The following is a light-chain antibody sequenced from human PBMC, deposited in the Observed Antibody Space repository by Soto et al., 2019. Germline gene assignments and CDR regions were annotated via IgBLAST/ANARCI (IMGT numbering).Light chain of an antibody. CDR3: QEYNDWRPIT. V-gene: IGKV3D-15*01. CDR2: DAS. Sequence: EIVLTQSPGTLSLSPGERATLSCRASQSVSTYLAWYQQKPGQAPRLLIYDASNRATGIPARFSGSGSGTEFTLTITSLQSEDFAVYYCQEYNDWRPITFGGGTKVDIK. CDR1: QSVSTY. J-gene: IGKJ4*01.